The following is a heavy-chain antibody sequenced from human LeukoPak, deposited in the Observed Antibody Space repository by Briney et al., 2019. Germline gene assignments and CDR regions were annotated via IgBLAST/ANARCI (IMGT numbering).Heavy chain of an antibody. D-gene: IGHD3-10*01. Sequence: TSETLSLTCDVYGGSFSGFYWNWIRQPPGKGLEWIGEIDHSGSTNYNLSLKSRVTISVDRANNQFSLKLSSVTAADTAFYYCARGRKGGSALWGQGTLVTVSS. CDR1: GGSFSGFY. CDR2: IDHSGST. CDR3: ARGRKGGSAL. V-gene: IGHV4-34*01. J-gene: IGHJ4*02.